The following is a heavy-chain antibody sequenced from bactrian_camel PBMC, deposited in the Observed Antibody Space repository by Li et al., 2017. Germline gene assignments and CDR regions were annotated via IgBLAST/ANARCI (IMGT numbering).Heavy chain of an antibody. J-gene: IGHJ4*01. CDR1: GLTYDSNC. CDR2: LYTADDNT. D-gene: IGHD3*01. V-gene: IGHV3S40*01. CDR3: AAGPYFRGYGGACEGMGYNS. Sequence: DVQLVESGGGSVQPGGSLRLSCLASGLTYDSNCIGWIRQAAGKEREAVAALYTADDNTYYADSVKGRFTISQDYTRNTVYLQMNNLQSEDTAVYYCAAGPYFRGYGGACEGMGYNSWGQGTQVTVSS.